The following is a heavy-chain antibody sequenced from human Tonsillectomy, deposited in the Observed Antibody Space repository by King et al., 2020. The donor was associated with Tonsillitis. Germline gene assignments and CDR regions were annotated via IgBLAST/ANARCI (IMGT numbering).Heavy chain of an antibody. CDR1: GFTFDDFS. J-gene: IGHJ4*02. Sequence: EVQLVQSGGALVQPGRSLRLSCAASGFTFDDFSVSWVRQAPGKGLEWLTSFVSTASGGFADYAASLQGRFFISRDDSKTIAYLQMNSLKTDDTAVYYCARWLGSSNFDYWGQGALVTVSS. D-gene: IGHD5-12*01. V-gene: IGHV3-49*04. CDR3: ARWLGSSNFDY. CDR2: FVSTASGGFA.